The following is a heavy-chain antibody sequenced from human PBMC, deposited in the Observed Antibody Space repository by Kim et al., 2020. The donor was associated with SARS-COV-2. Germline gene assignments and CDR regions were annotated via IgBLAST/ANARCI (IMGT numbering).Heavy chain of an antibody. Sequence: DTRHSPSFQGQVTISADKSINTAYLQWSSLKASDTAMYYCASGSGYSYDCWGQGTLVTVSS. J-gene: IGHJ4*02. CDR2: DT. D-gene: IGHD3-22*01. CDR3: ASGSGYSYDC. V-gene: IGHV5-51*01.